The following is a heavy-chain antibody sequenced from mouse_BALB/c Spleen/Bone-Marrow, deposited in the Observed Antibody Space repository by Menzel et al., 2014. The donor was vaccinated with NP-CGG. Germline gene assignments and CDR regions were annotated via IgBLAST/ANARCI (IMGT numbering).Heavy chain of an antibody. Sequence: LVKTGASVKISCKASGYSFTGYYMHWVKQSHGKSLEWIGYISCYNGATRYNQKFKGKATITVDTSSSTAHMQFNSLTSEDSAVYSCARGGTMISTDAMDYWGQGTSVTVSS. CDR1: GYSFTGYY. D-gene: IGHD2-4*01. CDR3: ARGGTMISTDAMDY. CDR2: ISCYNGAT. V-gene: IGHV1S34*01. J-gene: IGHJ4*01.